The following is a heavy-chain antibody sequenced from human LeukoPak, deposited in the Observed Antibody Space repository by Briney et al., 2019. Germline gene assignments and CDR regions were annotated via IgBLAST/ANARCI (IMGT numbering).Heavy chain of an antibody. CDR1: GASISSSSYY. CDR2: IYYSGTT. V-gene: IGHV4-39*07. Sequence: SETLSLTCSVSGASISSSSYYWGWIRQPPGKGLEWIGNIYYSGTTYYNPSLKSRVTISVDTSKSQFSLRLISVTAADTAVYYCARWSHYCGSTSCYYFDSWGQGTLVTVSS. CDR3: ARWSHYCGSTSCYYFDS. D-gene: IGHD2-2*01. J-gene: IGHJ4*02.